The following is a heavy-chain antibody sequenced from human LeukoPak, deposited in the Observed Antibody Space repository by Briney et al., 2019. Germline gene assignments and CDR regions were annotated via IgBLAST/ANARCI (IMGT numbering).Heavy chain of an antibody. CDR1: GGSISSYY. Sequence: SETLSPTCTVSGGSISSYYWSWIRQPPGKGLEWIGYIYTSGSTNYNPSLKSRVTISVDTSKNQFSLKLSSVTAADTAVYYCSGHSTPNTSGFEYWGQGTLVTVSS. J-gene: IGHJ4*02. D-gene: IGHD6-19*01. CDR2: IYTSGST. V-gene: IGHV4-4*09. CDR3: SGHSTPNTSGFEY.